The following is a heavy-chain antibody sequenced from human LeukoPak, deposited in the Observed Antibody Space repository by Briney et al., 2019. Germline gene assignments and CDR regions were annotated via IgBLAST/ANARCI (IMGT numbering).Heavy chain of an antibody. J-gene: IGHJ4*02. D-gene: IGHD6-6*01. Sequence: PGGSLRLSCAASGFIFSDYCMSWIRQAPGKGLEWVSLISTSSYTHYADSVKGRFTISRDNAKNSLYLQMNSLRAEDTAVYYCASGIAARLGVRPGHELDYWGQGTLVTVSS. CDR2: ISTSSYT. CDR3: ASGIAARLGVRPGHELDY. V-gene: IGHV3-69-1*01. CDR1: GFIFSDYC.